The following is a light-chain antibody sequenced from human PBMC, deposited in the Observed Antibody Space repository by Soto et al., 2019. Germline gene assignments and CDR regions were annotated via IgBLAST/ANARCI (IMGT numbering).Light chain of an antibody. CDR2: DAS. CDR1: QSIRSY. Sequence: DIQLTQSPSSLSASVGDKVTITCRASQSIRSYLNWVQQKPGKAPKLLIYDASSLQTGVPSRFRGSGSGTKFTLTISSLKPDDFETYYCQQYNSYSWTFGQGTKVDIK. J-gene: IGKJ1*01. V-gene: IGKV1-16*01. CDR3: QQYNSYSWT.